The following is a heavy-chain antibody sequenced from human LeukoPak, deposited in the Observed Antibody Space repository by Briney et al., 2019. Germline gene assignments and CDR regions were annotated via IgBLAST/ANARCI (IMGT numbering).Heavy chain of an antibody. CDR1: GFTLDDYA. V-gene: IGHV3-43*02. D-gene: IGHD3-10*01. CDR2: ISGDGDNT. Sequence: GGSLRLSCVASGFTLDDYALHWVRQAPGKGLEWISLISGDGDNTYYAESVKSRFTISRDNSKNSLYLQMSSLRPEDTAFYYCAKGVRSGTYYNCFDPWGQGTPVTVSS. CDR3: AKGVRSGTYYNCFDP. J-gene: IGHJ5*02.